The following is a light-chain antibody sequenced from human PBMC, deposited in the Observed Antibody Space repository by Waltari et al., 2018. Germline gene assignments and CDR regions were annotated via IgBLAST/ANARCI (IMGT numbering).Light chain of an antibody. J-gene: IGKJ1*01. CDR3: QQSRNWPVMCT. CDR2: DPS. V-gene: IGKV3-11*01. Sequence: EIVLTQSPVTLSLSPGERATFSCIASQSVGSYLACYQQKPGKNPRLIIYDPSIRATGLPARLSDSGSGTDFTLTISSLEPEDFAVYYCQQSRNWPVMCTFGQGTKVEIK. CDR1: QSVGSY.